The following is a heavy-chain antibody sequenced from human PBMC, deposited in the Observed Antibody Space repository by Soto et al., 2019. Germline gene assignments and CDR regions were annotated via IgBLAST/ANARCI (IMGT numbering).Heavy chain of an antibody. V-gene: IGHV4-4*02. D-gene: IGHD3-3*01. Sequence: SETLSLTCAVSGGSISSSYWWNWVRQPPGKGLEWIGKIYHSGSTNYNPSLKNRVTISVDKSNNQFSLRLSSVTAADTAVYFCVTSLNYDFWRDGGRHYYFDYWGQGTLVTVSS. J-gene: IGHJ4*02. CDR2: IYHSGST. CDR1: GGSISSSYW. CDR3: VTSLNYDFWRDGGRHYYFDY.